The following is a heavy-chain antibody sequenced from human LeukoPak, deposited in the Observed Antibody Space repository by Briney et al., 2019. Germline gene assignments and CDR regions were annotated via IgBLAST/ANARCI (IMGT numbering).Heavy chain of an antibody. CDR2: IIPISGTT. CDR3: ARKLRLGGNWSDP. J-gene: IGHJ5*02. D-gene: IGHD1-26*01. V-gene: IGHV1-69*13. Sequence: ASVKVSCKTSGGTFTSYAITWVRQAPGQGLEWMGKIIPISGTTSYAQKFQGRVTFTADESTSTAYMELSSLRSEDTALYYCARKLRLGGNWSDPWGQGTLVTVSS. CDR1: GGTFTSYA.